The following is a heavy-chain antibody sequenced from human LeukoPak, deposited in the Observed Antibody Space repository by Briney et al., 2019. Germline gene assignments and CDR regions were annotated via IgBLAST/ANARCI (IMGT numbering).Heavy chain of an antibody. Sequence: GGSLRLSCAASGFTLSSYWMSWVRQAPGKGLEWVATIKQDGSEKNYVDSVKGRFTISRDSAKNSLYLQMNSLRAEDTAVYYCARFKNYGDWGQGTLVTVSS. CDR3: ARFKNYGD. V-gene: IGHV3-7*01. J-gene: IGHJ4*02. CDR2: IKQDGSEK. D-gene: IGHD3-10*01. CDR1: GFTLSSYW.